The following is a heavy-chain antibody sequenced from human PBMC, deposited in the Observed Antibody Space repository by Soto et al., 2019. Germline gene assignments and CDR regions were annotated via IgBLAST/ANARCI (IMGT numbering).Heavy chain of an antibody. D-gene: IGHD3-3*01. CDR1: GGSISSSSYY. V-gene: IGHV4-39*02. Sequence: PWETLFLTCTVSGGSISSSSYYWGWIRQPPGKGLEWIGSIYYSGSTYYNPSLKSRVTISVDTSKNQFSLKLSSVTAADTAVYYCAREDTSYDFWSGSYYYGMDVWGQGTTVTVSS. CDR3: AREDTSYDFWSGSYYYGMDV. CDR2: IYYSGST. J-gene: IGHJ6*02.